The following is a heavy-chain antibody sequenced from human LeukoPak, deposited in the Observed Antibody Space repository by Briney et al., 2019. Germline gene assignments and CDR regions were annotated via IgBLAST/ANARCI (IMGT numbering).Heavy chain of an antibody. V-gene: IGHV1-69*13. D-gene: IGHD1-26*01. J-gene: IGHJ5*02. CDR3: ARDLNGSYYWFDP. CDR1: GGTFSSYA. Sequence: GASVKVSCKASGGTFSSYAISWVRQAPGQGLEWMGGIIPIFGTANYAQKFQGRVTITADESTSTAYMELGSLRSEDTAVYYCARDLNGSYYWFDPWGQGTLVTVSS. CDR2: IIPIFGTA.